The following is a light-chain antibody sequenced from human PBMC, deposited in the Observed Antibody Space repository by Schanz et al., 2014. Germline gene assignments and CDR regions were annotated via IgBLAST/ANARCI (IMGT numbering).Light chain of an antibody. V-gene: IGLV2-14*02. CDR3: SSFTTSSAPGV. CDR1: SSDVGSYNL. J-gene: IGLJ3*02. Sequence: QSVLTQPASVSGSPGQSITISCTGTSSDVGSYNLVSWYQHHPGKAPKLMIYDVSNRPSGVSNRFSGSKSGNTASLTISGLQAEDEADYYCSSFTTSSAPGVFGGGTKVTVL. CDR2: DVS.